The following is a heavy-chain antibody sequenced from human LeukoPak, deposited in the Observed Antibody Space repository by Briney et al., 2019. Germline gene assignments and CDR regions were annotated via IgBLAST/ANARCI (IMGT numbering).Heavy chain of an antibody. CDR2: INSDGSST. Sequence: GGSLRLSCAASGFTFSVYWMHWVRQAPGKGLVWVSRINSDGSSTNYADSVKGRFTISRDNAKNSLYPQMNSLRADDTAVYYCARDKMVGPTTLDYWGQGTLVTVSS. J-gene: IGHJ4*02. D-gene: IGHD1-26*01. V-gene: IGHV3-74*01. CDR1: GFTFSVYW. CDR3: ARDKMVGPTTLDY.